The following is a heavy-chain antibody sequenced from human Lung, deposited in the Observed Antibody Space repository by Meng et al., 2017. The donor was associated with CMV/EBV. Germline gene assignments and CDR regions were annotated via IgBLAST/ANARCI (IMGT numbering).Heavy chain of an antibody. CDR1: GYTFTSYG. J-gene: IGHJ4*02. D-gene: IGHD3-22*01. Sequence: ASXXVSXKASGYTFTSYGISWVRQAPGQGLEWMGLISAYNGNTNYAQNLQGRVTMTTDTSTSTAYMELRSLRSDDTAVYYCARDIPDYYGTSGYYDSPDYWXQGTLVTVSS. V-gene: IGHV1-18*01. CDR2: ISAYNGNT. CDR3: ARDIPDYYGTSGYYDSPDY.